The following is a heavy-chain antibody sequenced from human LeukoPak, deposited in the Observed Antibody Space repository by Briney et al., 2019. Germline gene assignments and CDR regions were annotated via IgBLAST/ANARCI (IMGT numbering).Heavy chain of an antibody. V-gene: IGHV3-53*01. CDR1: GFIVSSNY. CDR2: IYSGGST. CDR3: ARENPATARLFDY. J-gene: IGHJ4*01. Sequence: GGCLRLSCAASGFIVSSNYMSWVRQAPGKGLQWVSVIYSGGSTYYADSVKGRFTISTDNSKNTLYLQMNSLRAEDTAVYYCARENPATARLFDYWGQGTLVTVSS. D-gene: IGHD2-21*02.